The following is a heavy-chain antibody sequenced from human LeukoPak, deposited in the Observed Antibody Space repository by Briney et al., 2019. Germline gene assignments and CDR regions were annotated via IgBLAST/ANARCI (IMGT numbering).Heavy chain of an antibody. Sequence: PSETLSLTCTVSGGSISSGSYYWSWIRQPAGKGLEWIGRIYTSGSTNYNPSLKSRVTISVDTSKNQFSLKLSSVTAADTAVYYCAREEETGAFDIWGQGTMVTVSS. CDR1: GGSISSGSYY. D-gene: IGHD7-27*01. V-gene: IGHV4-61*02. J-gene: IGHJ3*02. CDR3: AREEETGAFDI. CDR2: IYTSGST.